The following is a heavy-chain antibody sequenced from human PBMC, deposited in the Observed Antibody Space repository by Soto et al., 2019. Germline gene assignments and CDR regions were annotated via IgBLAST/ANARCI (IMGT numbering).Heavy chain of an antibody. CDR2: FDPEDGET. Sequence: GASVKVSCKVSGYTLTELSMQWVRQAPGKGLEWMGGFDPEDGETIYAQKFQGRVTMTEDTSTDTAYMELSSLRSEDTAVYYCATDSHNYYDSSGPHRRPFDYWGQGTLVTVSS. J-gene: IGHJ4*02. CDR1: GYTLTELS. D-gene: IGHD3-22*01. V-gene: IGHV1-24*01. CDR3: ATDSHNYYDSSGPHRRPFDY.